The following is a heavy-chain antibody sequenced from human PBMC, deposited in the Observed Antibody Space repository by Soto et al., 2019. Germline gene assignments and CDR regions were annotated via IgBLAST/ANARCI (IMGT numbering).Heavy chain of an antibody. CDR2: IIPIFGTA. CDR1: GGTFSSYA. J-gene: IGHJ3*02. Sequence: EASVKVSCKASGGTFSSYAISWVRQAPGQGLEWMGGIIPIFGTANYAQKFQGRVTITADESTSTAYMELSSLRSEDTAVYYCARDRETSSGYYSLDAFDIWGQGTMVTV. D-gene: IGHD3-22*01. CDR3: ARDRETSSGYYSLDAFDI. V-gene: IGHV1-69*13.